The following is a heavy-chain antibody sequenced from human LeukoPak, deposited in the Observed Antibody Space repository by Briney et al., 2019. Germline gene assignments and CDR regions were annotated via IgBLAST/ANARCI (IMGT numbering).Heavy chain of an antibody. V-gene: IGHV4-34*01. CDR2: INHSGST. CDR3: ARGLSPRYCSSTSCPYYCYYGMDV. J-gene: IGHJ6*02. CDR1: GGSFSGYY. D-gene: IGHD2-2*01. Sequence: SETLSLTCAVYGGSFSGYYWSWIRQPLGKGLEWIGEINHSGSTNYNPSLKSRVTISVDTSKNQFSLKLSSVTAADTAVYYCARGLSPRYCSSTSCPYYCYYGMDVWGQGTTVTVSS.